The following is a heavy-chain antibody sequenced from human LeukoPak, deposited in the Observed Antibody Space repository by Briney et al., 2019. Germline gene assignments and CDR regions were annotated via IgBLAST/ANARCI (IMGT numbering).Heavy chain of an antibody. Sequence: GASVKVSCRASGFTFTSDDINWVRQATGQGLEWMGWISAYNGNTNYAQKLQGRVTMTTDTSTSTAYMELRSLRSDDTAVYYCARDGGRWLQLATIDYWGQGTLVTVSS. J-gene: IGHJ4*02. CDR1: GFTFTSDD. D-gene: IGHD5-24*01. V-gene: IGHV1-18*01. CDR2: ISAYNGNT. CDR3: ARDGGRWLQLATIDY.